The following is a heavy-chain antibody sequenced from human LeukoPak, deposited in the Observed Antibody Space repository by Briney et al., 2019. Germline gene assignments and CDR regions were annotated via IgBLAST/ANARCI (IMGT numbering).Heavy chain of an antibody. CDR2: IYHSGST. J-gene: IGHJ4*02. Sequence: SETLSLTCAVSGYSISSDNYWVWIRQPPGQGLEWTGGIYHSGSTYYNPSLKSRVTMSVDTSKNQFSLKLSSVTAADTAVYYCARAPRVSSSSNYMRRLDYWGQVTLVTVSS. CDR3: ARAPRVSSSSNYMRRLDY. V-gene: IGHV4-38-2*01. CDR1: GYSISSDNY. D-gene: IGHD3-22*01.